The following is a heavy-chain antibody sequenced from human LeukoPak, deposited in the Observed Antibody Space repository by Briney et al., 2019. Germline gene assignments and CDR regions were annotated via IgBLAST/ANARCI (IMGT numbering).Heavy chain of an antibody. V-gene: IGHV3-48*01. CDR3: ARDPDYYGSGNYYDGSGC. J-gene: IGHJ4*02. CDR2: ISISSSTL. D-gene: IGHD3-10*01. Sequence: GRSLRLSCAASGFTFSRYSMSWVRQAPGKGLEWVSYISISSSTLYHADSVKGRFTISRDNAKNSLYLQMNSLRAEDTAVYYCARDPDYYGSGNYYDGSGCWGQGTLVTVSS. CDR1: GFTFSRYS.